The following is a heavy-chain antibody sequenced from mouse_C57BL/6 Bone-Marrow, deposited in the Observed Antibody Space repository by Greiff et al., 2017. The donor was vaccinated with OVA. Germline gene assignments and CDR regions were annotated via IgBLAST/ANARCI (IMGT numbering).Heavy chain of an antibody. J-gene: IGHJ3*01. Sequence: DVMLVESGGGLVQPGGSLKLSCAASGFTFRDYYMYWVRQTPEKRLEWVAYISNGGGSTYYPDTVKGRFTISRDNAKNTLYLQMSSLKSEDTAMYYCALLNWAWFAYWGQGTLVTVSA. V-gene: IGHV5-12*01. D-gene: IGHD4-1*02. CDR1: GFTFRDYY. CDR3: ALLNWAWFAY. CDR2: ISNGGGST.